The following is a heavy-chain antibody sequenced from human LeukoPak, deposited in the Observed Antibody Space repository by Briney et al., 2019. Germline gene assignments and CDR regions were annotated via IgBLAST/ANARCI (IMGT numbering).Heavy chain of an antibody. V-gene: IGHV3-74*01. D-gene: IGHD4/OR15-4a*01. J-gene: IGHJ6*02. CDR3: SASRPHYGDYYGLDV. Sequence: GGSLRLSCAASGFTFSNYWMHWVRQAPGKGLVWVSRLNSDGSSTSYAESVKGRFTISRDNAKNTLYLQMNSLRAEDTAVYFCSASRPHYGDYYGLDVWGHGTTVTVSS. CDR2: LNSDGSST. CDR1: GFTFSNYW.